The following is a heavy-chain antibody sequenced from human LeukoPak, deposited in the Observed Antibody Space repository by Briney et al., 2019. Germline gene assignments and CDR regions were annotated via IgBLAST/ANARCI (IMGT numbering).Heavy chain of an antibody. CDR3: ARGGRYCSGGSCYPIWFDP. CDR2: IYHSGST. J-gene: IGHJ5*02. Sequence: SETLSLTCAVSGGSISSSNWWSWVRQPPGKGLEWIGEIYHSGSTNYNPSLKSRVTISVDTSKNQFSLKLSSVTAADTAVYYCARGGRYCSGGSCYPIWFDPWGQGTLVTVSS. CDR1: GGSISSSNW. D-gene: IGHD2-15*01. V-gene: IGHV4-4*02.